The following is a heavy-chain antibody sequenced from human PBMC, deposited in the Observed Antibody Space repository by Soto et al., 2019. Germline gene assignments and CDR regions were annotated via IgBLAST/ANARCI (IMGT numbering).Heavy chain of an antibody. CDR1: GFTFSSYA. J-gene: IGHJ4*02. D-gene: IGHD2-15*01. Sequence: EVPLLESGGALVQPGGSLRLSCAASGFTFSSYAMSWVRQAPGKGLEWVSLISGSGGGTYYADSVKGRFTISRDNSKNTLYLQMNSLRAGDAAVFYCAKHLSNGSPDYWGQGTLVTVSS. CDR3: AKHLSNGSPDY. CDR2: ISGSGGGT. V-gene: IGHV3-23*01.